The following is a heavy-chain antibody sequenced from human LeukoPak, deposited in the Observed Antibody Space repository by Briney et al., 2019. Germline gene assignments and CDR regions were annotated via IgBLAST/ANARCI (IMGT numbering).Heavy chain of an antibody. CDR2: INPNSGGT. J-gene: IGHJ5*02. V-gene: IGHV1-2*02. Sequence: ASVKVSCKASGYTFTGYYMHWVRQAPGQGLEWMGWINPNSGGTNYAQKFQGRVTMTRDTSISTAYMELSRLRSDDTAVYYCAREHCSSTSCYRGDNWFDPWGQGTLVTVSS. D-gene: IGHD2-2*02. CDR3: AREHCSSTSCYRGDNWFDP. CDR1: GYTFTGYY.